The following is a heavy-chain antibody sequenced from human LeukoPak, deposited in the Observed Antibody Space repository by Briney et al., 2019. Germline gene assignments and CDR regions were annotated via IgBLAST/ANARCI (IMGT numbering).Heavy chain of an antibody. D-gene: IGHD6-13*01. Sequence: GGSLRLSCAASGFTFSSYAMSWVRQAPGKGLEWVSGISGGGGSTYYADSVKGRFIVSRDNSKNTLYLQMNSLRAEDTAVYYCAKTRPLDSSSWSHGDYWGQGTLVTVSS. J-gene: IGHJ4*02. CDR2: ISGGGGST. V-gene: IGHV3-23*01. CDR3: AKTRPLDSSSWSHGDY. CDR1: GFTFSSYA.